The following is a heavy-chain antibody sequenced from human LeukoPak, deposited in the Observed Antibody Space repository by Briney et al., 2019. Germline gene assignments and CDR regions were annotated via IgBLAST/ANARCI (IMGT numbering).Heavy chain of an antibody. V-gene: IGHV3-23*01. CDR3: AKDGSLGYSSSWYYFDY. Sequence: GGSLRLSCAASGFTFSSYGMSWVRQAPGKGLEWVSAISGSGGSTYYADSVKGRFTISRDNSKNTLYLQMNSLRAEDTAVYYCAKDGSLGYSSSWYYFDYWGQGTLVTVSS. D-gene: IGHD6-13*01. CDR2: ISGSGGST. CDR1: GFTFSSYG. J-gene: IGHJ4*02.